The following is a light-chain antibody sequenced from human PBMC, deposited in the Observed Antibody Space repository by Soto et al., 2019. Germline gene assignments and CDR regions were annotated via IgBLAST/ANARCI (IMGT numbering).Light chain of an antibody. Sequence: QAVVTQPPSASGTPGQRVTISCSGSNSNIGSNTVNWYQQLPGTAPKLLIFSISHRPSGVPDRFSGSKSGTSASLAISGIQSEAEADYYCAAWDDSRNGVVYGGGTKVTVL. J-gene: IGLJ2*01. CDR2: SIS. V-gene: IGLV1-44*01. CDR3: AAWDDSRNGVV. CDR1: NSNIGSNT.